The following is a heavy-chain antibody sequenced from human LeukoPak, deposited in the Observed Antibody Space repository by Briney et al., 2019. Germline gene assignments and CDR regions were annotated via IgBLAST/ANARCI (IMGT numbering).Heavy chain of an antibody. J-gene: IGHJ3*02. D-gene: IGHD1-26*01. CDR3: ARVGWELPDAFDI. CDR2: INPNRGGT. CDR1: GYTFTGYY. V-gene: IGHV1-2*02. Sequence: GASVKVSCKASGYTFTGYYMHWVRQAPGQGLEWMGWINPNRGGTNYAQKFQGRVTMTRDTSISTAYMELSRLRSDDTAVYYCARVGWELPDAFDIWGQGTMVTVSS.